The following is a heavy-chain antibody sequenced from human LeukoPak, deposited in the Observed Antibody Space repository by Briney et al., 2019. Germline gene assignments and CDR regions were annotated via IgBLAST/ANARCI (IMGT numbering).Heavy chain of an antibody. CDR3: ARGLVGVAGSRAGYFDL. V-gene: IGHV1-69*13. Sequence: SVKVSCKSSGGTFSSYAISWVRQAPGQGLEWMGGIIPIFGTANYAQKFQGRVTITADESTSTAYMELSSLRSEDTAVYYCARGLVGVAGSRAGYFDLWGRGTLVTVSS. D-gene: IGHD3-16*01. CDR2: IIPIFGTA. J-gene: IGHJ2*01. CDR1: GGTFSSYA.